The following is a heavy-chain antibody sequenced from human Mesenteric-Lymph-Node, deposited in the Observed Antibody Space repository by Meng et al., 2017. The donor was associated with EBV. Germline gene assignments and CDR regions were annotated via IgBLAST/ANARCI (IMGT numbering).Heavy chain of an antibody. J-gene: IGHJ4*02. CDR1: GCTFITSA. Sequence: QVQLVQSGAEVKAPGASVKISCKTSGCTFITSAMHWLRQAPGQRPEWMGWINVGTGTTKYSQTFLGRVTISGDTSTSTGYMELSSLKPEDTAVYFCASPKGYNFWTGYADYWGQGTLVTVSS. CDR2: INVGTGTT. CDR3: ASPKGYNFWTGYADY. D-gene: IGHD3/OR15-3a*01. V-gene: IGHV1-3*01.